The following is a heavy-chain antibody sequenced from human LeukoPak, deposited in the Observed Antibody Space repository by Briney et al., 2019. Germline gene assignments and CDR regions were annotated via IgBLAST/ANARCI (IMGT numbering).Heavy chain of an antibody. CDR1: GYTFAGSD. V-gene: IGHV1-18*01. CDR2: ISSDNGNT. D-gene: IGHD1-26*01. CDR3: AREAVGSDY. Sequence: GASVKVSCKASGYTFAGSDISWVRQAPGQGLEWMGWISSDNGNTNYAQKLQGRVTLTTDTSTDTAYMELRSLRSDDTAVYYCAREAVGSDYWGQGTLVTVSS. J-gene: IGHJ4*02.